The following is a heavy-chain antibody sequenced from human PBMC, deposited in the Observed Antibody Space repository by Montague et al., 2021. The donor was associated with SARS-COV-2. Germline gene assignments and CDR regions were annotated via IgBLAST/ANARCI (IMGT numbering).Heavy chain of an antibody. J-gene: IGHJ4*02. CDR1: GGSIISYY. CDR3: ARRGGWPYFDF. CDR2: IYSTGSS. V-gene: IGHV4-59*08. D-gene: IGHD6-19*01. Sequence: SETLSLTCTVSGGSIISYYWSWTRQYPGKRLEWIGYIYSTGSSAYNPSLESGVTMSIDMSKNQFSLNLTSVTAADTAVYYCARRGGWPYFDFWSKGTLVTVSS.